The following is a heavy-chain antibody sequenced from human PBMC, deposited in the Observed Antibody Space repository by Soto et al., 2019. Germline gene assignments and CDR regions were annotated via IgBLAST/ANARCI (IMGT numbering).Heavy chain of an antibody. V-gene: IGHV1-2*02. J-gene: IGHJ5*02. CDR2: INPNSGGT. CDR3: ARDAGGYDFWSGRSEDWFDP. Sequence: QVQLVQSGAEVKKPGASVKVSCKASGYTFTGYYMHWVRQAPGQGLEWMGWINPNSGGTNYAQKFQGRVTMTRDTAIRKAYMEVSRLGSDDQAVYYCARDAGGYDFWSGRSEDWFDPWGQGTLVTVSS. CDR1: GYTFTGYY. D-gene: IGHD3-3*01.